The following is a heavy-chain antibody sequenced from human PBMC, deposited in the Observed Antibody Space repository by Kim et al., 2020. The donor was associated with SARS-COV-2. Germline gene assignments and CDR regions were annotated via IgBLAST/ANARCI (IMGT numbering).Heavy chain of an antibody. CDR2: ISGDGGST. V-gene: IGHV3-43*02. CDR1: GFTFDDYA. J-gene: IGHJ4*02. CDR3: AKSRDPSFGGDLDY. Sequence: GGYLRLSCAASGFTFDDYAMHWVRQAPGKGLEWVSLISGDGGSTYYADSVKGRFTISRDNSKNSLYLQMNSLRTEDTALYYCAKSRDPSFGGDLDYWGQGTLVTVSS. D-gene: IGHD3-16*01.